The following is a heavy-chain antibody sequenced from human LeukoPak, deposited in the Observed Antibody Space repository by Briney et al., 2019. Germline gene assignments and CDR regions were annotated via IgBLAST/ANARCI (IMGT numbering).Heavy chain of an antibody. J-gene: IGHJ3*02. Sequence: GASVKVSCKASGYTFTDYYMHWVQQAPGQGLEWMGWINPNSGGTNYAQKFQGRVTMTRDTSISTAYMELSRLRSDDTAVYYCARGLYAIANYVEDAFEIWGQGTMVTVSS. V-gene: IGHV1-2*02. CDR3: ARGLYAIANYVEDAFEI. CDR1: GYTFTDYY. CDR2: INPNSGGT. D-gene: IGHD4/OR15-4a*01.